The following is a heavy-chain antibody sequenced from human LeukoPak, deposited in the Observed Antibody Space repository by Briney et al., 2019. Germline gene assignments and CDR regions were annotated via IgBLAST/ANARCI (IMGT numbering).Heavy chain of an antibody. V-gene: IGHV3-21*01. CDR2: ISSSSSYI. J-gene: IGHJ6*03. CDR3: ARASYTDYYYYMDV. Sequence: GGSLRLSCAASGFTFSSYSMNWVRQAPGKGLEWVSSISSSSSYIYYADSVKGRFTISRDNAKNTLYLQMNSLRAEDTAVYYCARASYTDYYYYMDVWGKGTTVTVSS. D-gene: IGHD2-2*02. CDR1: GFTFSSYS.